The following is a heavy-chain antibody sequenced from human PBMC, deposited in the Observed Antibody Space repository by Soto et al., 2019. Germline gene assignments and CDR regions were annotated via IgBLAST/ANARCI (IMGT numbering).Heavy chain of an antibody. D-gene: IGHD3-3*01. CDR1: GFTFSSYA. CDR3: AKVPTGYDFWTSYYYYYYMDV. Sequence: GGSLRLSCAASGFTFSSYAMSWVRQAPGKGLEWVSAISGSGGSTYYADSVKGRFTISRDNSKNTLYLQMNSLRAEDTAVYYCAKVPTGYDFWTSYYYYYYMDVWGKGTTVTVSS. J-gene: IGHJ6*03. CDR2: ISGSGGST. V-gene: IGHV3-23*01.